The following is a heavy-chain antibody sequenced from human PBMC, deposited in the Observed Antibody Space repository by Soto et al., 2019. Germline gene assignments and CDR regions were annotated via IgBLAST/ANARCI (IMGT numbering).Heavy chain of an antibody. Sequence: QVQLVESGGGVVQPGRSLRLSCAASGFTFSSYGIHWVRQAPGKGLEWVAVISCDGSNKYYADSVKGRFTISRDNSKNSLYLQMTRMRAEDRAVYYCAKGYDCWSGYPSGVDSWGQGTLVTFSS. CDR1: GFTFSSYG. D-gene: IGHD3-3*01. CDR2: ISCDGSNK. CDR3: AKGYDCWSGYPSGVDS. V-gene: IGHV3-30*18. J-gene: IGHJ4*02.